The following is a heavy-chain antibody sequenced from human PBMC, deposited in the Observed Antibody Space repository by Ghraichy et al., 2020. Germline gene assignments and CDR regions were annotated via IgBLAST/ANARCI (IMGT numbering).Heavy chain of an antibody. V-gene: IGHV4-34*01. Sequence: SETLSLTCAVYGGSFSGYYWSWIRQPPGKGLEWIGEINHSGSTNYNPSLKSRVTISVDTSKNQFSLKLSSVTAADTAVYYCARGRRATKYCSGGSCYPAEYFQHWGQGTLVTVSS. D-gene: IGHD2-15*01. CDR1: GGSFSGYY. CDR2: INHSGST. J-gene: IGHJ1*01. CDR3: ARGRRATKYCSGGSCYPAEYFQH.